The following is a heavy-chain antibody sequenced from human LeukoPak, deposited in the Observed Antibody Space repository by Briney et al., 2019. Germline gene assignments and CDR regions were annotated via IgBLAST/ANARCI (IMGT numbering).Heavy chain of an antibody. D-gene: IGHD3-3*01. CDR1: EYTFSGYY. CDR3: ARVPRGFGVVIMAFDI. CDR2: INPTGGGT. Sequence: GASVKVSCKASEYTFSGYYIHWVRQAPGQGLEWMGWINPTGGGTNYAQKFQGRVTMTRDTSISTAYMELSRLRSDDTAVYYCARVPRGFGVVIMAFDIWGQGTMVTVSS. J-gene: IGHJ3*02. V-gene: IGHV1-2*02.